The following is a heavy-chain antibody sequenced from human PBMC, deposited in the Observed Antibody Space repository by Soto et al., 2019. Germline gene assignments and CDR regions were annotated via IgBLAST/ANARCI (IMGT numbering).Heavy chain of an antibody. J-gene: IGHJ4*02. CDR1: GFTFSNYG. CDR2: ISYDGSNK. Sequence: GGSLRLSCAVSGFTFSNYGMHWVRQAPGKGLEWVSVISYDGSNKYYADSVKGRFTTSRDNSKNTLYLQMNSLRAEDTAVYYCAKDVSQYSSSWAWYFDYWGQGTLVTVSS. D-gene: IGHD6-13*01. CDR3: AKDVSQYSSSWAWYFDY. V-gene: IGHV3-30*18.